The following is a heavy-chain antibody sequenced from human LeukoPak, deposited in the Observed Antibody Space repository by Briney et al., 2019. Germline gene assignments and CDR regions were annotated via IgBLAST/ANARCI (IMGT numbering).Heavy chain of an antibody. D-gene: IGHD3-22*01. CDR3: ARDEHYYDSSGYYYYGMDV. J-gene: IGHJ6*02. V-gene: IGHV3-48*01. Sequence: GGSLRLSCAASGFTFSSYSMNWVRQAPGKGLEWVSYISSSSSTIYYADSVKGRFTISRDNSKNTLYLQMNSLRAEDTAVYYCARDEHYYDSSGYYYYGMDVWGQGTTVTVSS. CDR1: GFTFSSYS. CDR2: ISSSSSTI.